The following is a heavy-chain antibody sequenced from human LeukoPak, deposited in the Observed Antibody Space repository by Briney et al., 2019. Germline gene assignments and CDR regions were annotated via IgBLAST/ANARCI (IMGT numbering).Heavy chain of an antibody. V-gene: IGHV1-2*02. Sequence: ASVKVSCKASGYTFTDYYLHWLRQAPGQGLEWMGWMNPKSGDTHYAQKFQGRVTMTRDTSISTAYLELRSLTSDETAVYYCARTYYYGSGSYSEGASNLWGQGTMVTVSS. J-gene: IGHJ3*01. CDR2: MNPKSGDT. CDR3: ARTYYYGSGSYSEGASNL. CDR1: GYTFTDYY. D-gene: IGHD3-10*01.